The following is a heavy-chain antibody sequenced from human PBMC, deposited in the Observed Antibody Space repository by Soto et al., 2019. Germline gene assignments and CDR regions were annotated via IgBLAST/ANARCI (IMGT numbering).Heavy chain of an antibody. CDR2: ITPILGIA. J-gene: IGHJ4*02. Sequence: SVKVSCKASGGTFSSYTISWVRQAPGQGLEWMGRITPILGIANYAQKFQGRVTITADKSTSTAYMELSSLRSEDTAVYYCARVRDYSGYDYWGQGTLVTVSS. CDR1: GGTFSSYT. D-gene: IGHD5-12*01. V-gene: IGHV1-69*02. CDR3: ARVRDYSGYDY.